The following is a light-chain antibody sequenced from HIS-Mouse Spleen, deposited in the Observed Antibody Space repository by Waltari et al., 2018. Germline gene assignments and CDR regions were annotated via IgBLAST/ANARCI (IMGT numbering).Light chain of an antibody. V-gene: IGLV3-10*01. CDR3: YSTDSSGNHRV. CDR2: EDN. J-gene: IGLJ2*01. CDR1: ALPKKY. Sequence: SYELTQPPSVSVSPGQTARITCSGDALPKKYAYWYQQKSGHAPVLVIYEDNKRPSGLPERVSGSSSGTMATLNISGAQVEDEADYYCYSTDSSGNHRVFGGGTKLTVL.